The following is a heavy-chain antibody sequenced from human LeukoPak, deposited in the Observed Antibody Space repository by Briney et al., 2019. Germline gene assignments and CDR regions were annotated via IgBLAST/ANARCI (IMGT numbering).Heavy chain of an antibody. CDR2: INTNTGSP. CDR3: AREGYDILTGAGAFDI. D-gene: IGHD3-9*01. J-gene: IGHJ3*02. Sequence: ASVKVSCKASGYTFTSYAMNWVRQAPGQGLEWMGWINTNTGSPTYAQGFTGRFVFSLDTSVSTAYLQISSLKAEDTAVYYCAREGYDILTGAGAFDIWGQGTMVTVSS. CDR1: GYTFTSYA. V-gene: IGHV7-4-1*02.